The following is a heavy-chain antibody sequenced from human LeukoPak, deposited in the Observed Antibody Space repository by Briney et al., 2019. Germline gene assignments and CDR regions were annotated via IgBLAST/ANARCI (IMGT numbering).Heavy chain of an antibody. Sequence: SETLSLTCTVSGGSITNSGYYWSWLRQSPGKGLEWIGYIYHRGNTDYNPSLKSRVTISLDRSNNQFSLKLSSVTAADTAVYYCAGWYQDYFDYWGQGTLVTVSS. J-gene: IGHJ4*02. CDR3: AGWYQDYFDY. V-gene: IGHV4-30-2*06. D-gene: IGHD6-19*01. CDR2: IYHRGNT. CDR1: GGSITNSGYY.